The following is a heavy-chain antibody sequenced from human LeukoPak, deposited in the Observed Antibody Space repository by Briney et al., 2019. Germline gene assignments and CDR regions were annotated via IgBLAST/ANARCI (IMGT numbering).Heavy chain of an antibody. Sequence: ASVKVSCKASGYTFTGYYMHWVRQAPGQGLEWMGWINPNSGGTNYAQKFQGRVTMTRDKSISTAYMELSRLRSDDTAVYYCARVKGVVVAATTRDYYYGMDVWGQGTTVTVSS. D-gene: IGHD2-15*01. CDR1: GYTFTGYY. CDR3: ARVKGVVVAATTRDYYYGMDV. V-gene: IGHV1-2*02. J-gene: IGHJ6*02. CDR2: INPNSGGT.